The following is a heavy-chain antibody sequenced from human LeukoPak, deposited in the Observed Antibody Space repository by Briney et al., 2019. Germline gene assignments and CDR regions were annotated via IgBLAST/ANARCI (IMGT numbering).Heavy chain of an antibody. D-gene: IGHD3-16*01. Sequence: SETLSLTCTVSGGSVSSGSYYWSWIRQHPGTGLEWIGYIYNIGSIYYNPSLKSRVDISLDASKNQFSVKLSSVTAADTAVYYCARAGGGGYVDYWGQGTLVTVSA. CDR1: GGSVSSGSYY. J-gene: IGHJ4*02. CDR3: ARAGGGGYVDY. CDR2: IYNIGSI. V-gene: IGHV4-31*03.